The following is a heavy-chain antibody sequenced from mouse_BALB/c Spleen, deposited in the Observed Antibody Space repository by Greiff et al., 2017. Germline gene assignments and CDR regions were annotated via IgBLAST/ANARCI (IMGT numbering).Heavy chain of an antibody. CDR1: GFTFSSYA. CDR3: ARGGNDYDWFAY. Sequence: EVMLVESGGGLVKPGGSLKLSCAASGFTFSSYAVSWVRQTPEKRLEWVASISSGGSTYYPDSVKGRFTISRDNARNILYLQMSSLRSEDTAMYYCARGGNDYDWFAYWGQGTLVTVSA. V-gene: IGHV5-6-5*01. D-gene: IGHD2-4*01. J-gene: IGHJ3*01. CDR2: ISSGGST.